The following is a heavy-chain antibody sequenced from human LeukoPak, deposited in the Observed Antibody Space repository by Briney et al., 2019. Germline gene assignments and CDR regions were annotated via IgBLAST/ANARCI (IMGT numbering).Heavy chain of an antibody. V-gene: IGHV4-4*07. Sequence: SETLSLTCTVSGGSISSYYWSWIRQPAGKGLEWIGRIYTSGSTNYNPSLKSRVTMSVDTSKNQFSLKLSSVTAADTAVYYCAREKTLLTVAGTRGSFDYWGQGTLVTVSS. CDR2: IYTSGST. CDR1: GGSISSYY. J-gene: IGHJ4*02. CDR3: AREKTLLTVAGTRGSFDY. D-gene: IGHD6-19*01.